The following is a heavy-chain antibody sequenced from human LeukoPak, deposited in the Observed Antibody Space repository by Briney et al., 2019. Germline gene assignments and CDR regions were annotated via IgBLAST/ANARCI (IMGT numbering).Heavy chain of an antibody. Sequence: GGSLRLSCAASGFTFDDYAMHWVRQAPGKGLEWVSGISWNSGSIGYADSVKGRFTISRDNSKNTLYLQMNSLRAEDTAVYYCAKPSSSLLSDAFDIWGQGTMVTVSS. D-gene: IGHD6-6*01. CDR3: AKPSSSLLSDAFDI. V-gene: IGHV3-9*01. J-gene: IGHJ3*02. CDR2: ISWNSGSI. CDR1: GFTFDDYA.